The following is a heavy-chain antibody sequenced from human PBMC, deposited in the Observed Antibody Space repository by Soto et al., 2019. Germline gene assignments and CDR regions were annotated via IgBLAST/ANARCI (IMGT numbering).Heavy chain of an antibody. CDR2: IYYTGTT. CDR3: ARGMGMIRRQNS. CDR1: GGSISGGDYY. V-gene: IGHV4-30-4*01. D-gene: IGHD3-22*01. J-gene: IGHJ4*02. Sequence: QVQLQESGPGLVKPSETLSLTCTVSGGSISGGDYYWTWIRQSPGKGLEWIGNIYYTGTTYYNPSIKSRVTISVDTSNNQFSLSLNPVSATDTAVYYCARGMGMIRRQNSWGQGTLVIVST.